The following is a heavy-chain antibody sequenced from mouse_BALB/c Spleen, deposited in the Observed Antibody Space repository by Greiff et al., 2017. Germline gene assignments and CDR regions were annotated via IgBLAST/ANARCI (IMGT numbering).Heavy chain of an antibody. CDR1: GFNIKDTY. CDR3: AGTNGNYYAMDY. V-gene: IGHV14-3*02. Sequence: EVQLQESGAELVKPGASVKLSCTASGFNIKDTYMHWVKQRPEQGLEWIGRIDPANGNTKYDPKFQGKATITADTSSNTAYLQLSSLTSEDTAVYYCAGTNGNYYAMDYWGQGTSVTVSS. CDR2: IDPANGNT. J-gene: IGHJ4*01. D-gene: IGHD2-1*01.